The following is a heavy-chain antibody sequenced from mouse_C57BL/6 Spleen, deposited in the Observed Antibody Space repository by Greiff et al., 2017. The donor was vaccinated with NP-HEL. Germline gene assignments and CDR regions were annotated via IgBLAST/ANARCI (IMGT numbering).Heavy chain of an antibody. Sequence: EVQLQESGPGLVKPSQSLSLTCSVTGYSITSGYYWNWIRQFPGNKLEWMGYISYDGSNNYNPSLKNRISITRDTSKNQFFLKLNSVTTEDTATYYCASLTTVEAMDYWGQGTSVTVSS. J-gene: IGHJ4*01. CDR1: GYSITSGYY. D-gene: IGHD1-1*01. CDR2: ISYDGSN. V-gene: IGHV3-6*01. CDR3: ASLTTVEAMDY.